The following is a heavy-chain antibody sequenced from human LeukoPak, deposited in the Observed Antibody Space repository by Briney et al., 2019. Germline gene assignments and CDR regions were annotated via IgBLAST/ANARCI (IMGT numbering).Heavy chain of an antibody. J-gene: IGHJ4*02. Sequence: GASVKVSCKASRYTFTSYDINWVRQATGQGLEWMGRINPNSGGTNYAQKFQGRVTMTRDTSISTAYMELSRLRSDDTAVYYCARGALMNDYWGQGTLVTVSS. CDR3: ARGALMNDY. CDR2: INPNSGGT. V-gene: IGHV1-2*06. CDR1: RYTFTSYD.